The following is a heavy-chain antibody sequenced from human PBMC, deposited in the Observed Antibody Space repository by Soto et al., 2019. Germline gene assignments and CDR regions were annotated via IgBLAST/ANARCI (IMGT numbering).Heavy chain of an antibody. CDR3: ARQDYYYYMDV. J-gene: IGHJ6*03. V-gene: IGHV4-39*01. CDR2: VYYSGST. Sequence: SETLSLTCTVSGGSVSSSSYYWGWVRQPPGKGLEWIGSVYYSGSTYYNPSLESRVTISVDKSKNQFSLKLMSLSAADTAVYYCARQDYYYYMDVWGKGTTVTVSS. CDR1: GGSVSSSSYY.